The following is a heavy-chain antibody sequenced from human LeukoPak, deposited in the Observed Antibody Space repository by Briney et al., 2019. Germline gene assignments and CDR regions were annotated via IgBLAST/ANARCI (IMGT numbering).Heavy chain of an antibody. D-gene: IGHD3-22*01. J-gene: IGHJ4*02. CDR2: ISGSSSGSTI. V-gene: IGHV3-48*04. CDR1: GFTFGSSA. CDR3: AREGYYDSSGYYYVLY. Sequence: GGSLRLSCAASGFTFGSSAMSWVRQAPGKGLEWVSSISGSSSGSTIYYADSVKGRFTISRDNAKNSLYLQMNSLRAEDTAVYYCAREGYYDSSGYYYVLYWGQGTLVTVSS.